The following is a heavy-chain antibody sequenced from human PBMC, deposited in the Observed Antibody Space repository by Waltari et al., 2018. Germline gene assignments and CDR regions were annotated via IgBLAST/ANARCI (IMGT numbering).Heavy chain of an antibody. CDR1: GFTVSSNY. J-gene: IGHJ4*02. CDR3: ARTLSSGWYRTFDY. Sequence: EVQLVETGGGLIQPGGSLRLSCAASGFTVSSNYMSWVRQAPGKGLEWVSVIYSGVSTYYADSVKGRFTISIDNSKNTLYLQMNSLRAEDTAVYYCARTLSSGWYRTFDYWGQGTLVTVSS. D-gene: IGHD6-19*01. CDR2: IYSGVST. V-gene: IGHV3-53*02.